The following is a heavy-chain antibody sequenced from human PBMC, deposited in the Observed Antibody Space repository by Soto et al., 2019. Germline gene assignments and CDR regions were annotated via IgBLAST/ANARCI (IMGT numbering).Heavy chain of an antibody. Sequence: QPGGSLRLSCAASGFTFSSYGMHWVRQAPGKGLEWVAVISYDGSNKYYADSVKGRFTISRDNSKNTLYLQMNSLRAEDTAVYYCAKDWRSDPGPDYWGQGTLVTVSS. CDR1: GFTFSSYG. CDR2: ISYDGSNK. CDR3: AKDWRSDPGPDY. J-gene: IGHJ4*02. V-gene: IGHV3-30*18.